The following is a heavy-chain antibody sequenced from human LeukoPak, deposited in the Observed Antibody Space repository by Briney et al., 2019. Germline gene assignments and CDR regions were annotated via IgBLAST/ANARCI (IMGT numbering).Heavy chain of an antibody. D-gene: IGHD3-22*01. CDR1: GGSISSYY. V-gene: IGHV4-59*12. J-gene: IGHJ4*02. Sequence: SSETLSLTCTVSGGSISSYYWSWIRQPPGKGLEWIGYIYYSGSTNYKPSLKSRVTISVDTSKNQFSLKLSSVTAADTAVYYCARGPLNYYDSSGYYDYWGQGTLVTVSS. CDR2: IYYSGST. CDR3: ARGPLNYYDSSGYYDY.